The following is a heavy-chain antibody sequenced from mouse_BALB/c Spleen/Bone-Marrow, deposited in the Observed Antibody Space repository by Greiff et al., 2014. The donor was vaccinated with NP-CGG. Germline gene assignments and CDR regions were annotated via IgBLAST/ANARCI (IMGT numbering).Heavy chain of an antibody. V-gene: IGHV1S34*01. J-gene: IGHJ1*01. Sequence: LVKTGASVKISCKASGYSFTGYYMHWVKQSHGKSLEWIGYISCYNAATSHNQKFKGKATFTVDTPSSTAYMQFNSLTSEDSAVYYCARGDTTATHWYFDVWGAGTTVTVSS. CDR2: ISCYNAAT. CDR3: ARGDTTATHWYFDV. CDR1: GYSFTGYY. D-gene: IGHD1-2*01.